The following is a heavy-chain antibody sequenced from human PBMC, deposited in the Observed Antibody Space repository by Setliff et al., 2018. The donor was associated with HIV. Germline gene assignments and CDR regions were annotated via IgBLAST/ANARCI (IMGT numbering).Heavy chain of an antibody. V-gene: IGHV3-21*01. Sequence: GGSLRLSCEASGFTFSTYSMNWVRQAPGKGLEWVSSISSSSRSKYYADSVKGRFTISRDNAKNSLYLQMNSLTAEDTAVYYCARDVSWRVRTYIAYWGQGGLVTVSS. CDR3: ARDVSWRVRTYIAY. CDR2: ISSSSRSK. D-gene: IGHD3-3*01. J-gene: IGHJ4*02. CDR1: GFTFSTYS.